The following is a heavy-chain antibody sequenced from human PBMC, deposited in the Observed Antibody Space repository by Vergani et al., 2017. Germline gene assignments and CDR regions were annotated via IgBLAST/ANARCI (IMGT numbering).Heavy chain of an antibody. J-gene: IGHJ4*02. CDR3: ASPCSSTSCYGSLYY. Sequence: EVQLVESGGGLVKPGGSLRLSCAASGFTFSSYSMNWVRQAPGKGLEWVSSISSSSSYIYYADSVKGRFTISRDNAKNSLYLQMNSLRAEDTAVYYCASPCSSTSCYGSLYYWSQGTLVTVSS. D-gene: IGHD2-2*01. V-gene: IGHV3-21*01. CDR2: ISSSSSYI. CDR1: GFTFSSYS.